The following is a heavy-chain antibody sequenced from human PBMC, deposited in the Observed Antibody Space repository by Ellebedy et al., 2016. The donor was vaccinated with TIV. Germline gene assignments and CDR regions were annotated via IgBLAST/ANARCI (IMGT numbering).Heavy chain of an antibody. D-gene: IGHD3-9*01. CDR1: GGSFSGYY. CDR2: INHSGST. J-gene: IGHJ4*02. V-gene: IGHV4-34*01. CDR3: ARGAKEFDWLSSNLDY. Sequence: SETLSLTXAVYGGSFSGYYWSWIRQPPGKGLEWIGEINHSGSTNYNPSLKSRVTISVDTSKNQFSLKLSSVTAADTAVYYCARGAKEFDWLSSNLDYWGQGTLVTVSS.